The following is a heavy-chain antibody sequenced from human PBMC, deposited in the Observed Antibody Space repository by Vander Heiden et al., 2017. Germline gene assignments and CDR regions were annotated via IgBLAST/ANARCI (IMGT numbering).Heavy chain of an antibody. Sequence: EVQLVESGGGLVQPGRSLRLSCAASRFTFNAHAMHWVRQAPGKGLEWVSGISWNSDSIGYADSVKGRFTISRDNAKNSLYLQMNSLRTEDTAFYYCAKDMRRDILATVDYWGQGTLVTVSS. CDR1: RFTFNAHA. CDR2: ISWNSDSI. D-gene: IGHD5-12*01. CDR3: AKDMRRDILATVDY. J-gene: IGHJ4*02. V-gene: IGHV3-9*01.